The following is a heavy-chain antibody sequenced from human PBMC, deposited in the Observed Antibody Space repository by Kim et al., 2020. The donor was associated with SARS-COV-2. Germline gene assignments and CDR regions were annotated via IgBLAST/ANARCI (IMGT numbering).Heavy chain of an antibody. CDR1: GFTFSSSA. V-gene: IGHV3-23*01. D-gene: IGHD3-22*01. CDR2: ITASGRTT. Sequence: GGSLRLSCAASGFTFSSSAMSWVRQAPGKGLERVSSITASGRTTAYADSVKGRFTVSRDNSKNTLFLQMNSLRAEDTTVYYCAKREYDSSTYYSYLDYWGQGTLVTVSS. CDR3: AKREYDSSTYYSYLDY. J-gene: IGHJ4*02.